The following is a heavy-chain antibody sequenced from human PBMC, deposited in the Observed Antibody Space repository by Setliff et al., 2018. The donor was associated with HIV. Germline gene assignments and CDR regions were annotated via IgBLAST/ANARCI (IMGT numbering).Heavy chain of an antibody. V-gene: IGHV4-61*02. Sequence: SETLSLTCTVSGGSISSSYYWGWIRQPPGKGLEWIGRIYTSGSTNYNPSLKSRVTISVDTSKNQFSLKLSSVTAADTAVYYCARSPTNTYYNFWSGYSYFDYWGQGTLVTVSS. D-gene: IGHD3-3*01. J-gene: IGHJ4*02. CDR3: ARSPTNTYYNFWSGYSYFDY. CDR1: GGSISSSYY. CDR2: IYTSGST.